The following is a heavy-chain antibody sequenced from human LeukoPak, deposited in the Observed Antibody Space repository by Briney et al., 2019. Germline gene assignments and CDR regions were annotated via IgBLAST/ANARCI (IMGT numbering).Heavy chain of an antibody. CDR2: INPNSGGT. J-gene: IGHJ5*02. V-gene: IGHV1-2*02. CDR1: GYTFTGYY. Sequence: ASVKVSCKASGYTFTGYYMHWVRQAPGQGLEWMGWINPNSGGTNYAQKFQGRVTITRDTSISTAYMELSRLTSDDPAVYYCARDRGYRSSSEWFDPWGQGTLVPVSS. D-gene: IGHD6-6*01. CDR3: ARDRGYRSSSEWFDP.